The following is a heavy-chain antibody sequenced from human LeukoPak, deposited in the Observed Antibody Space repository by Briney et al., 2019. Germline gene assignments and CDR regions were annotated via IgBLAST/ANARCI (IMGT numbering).Heavy chain of an antibody. CDR2: ISAYNGNT. CDR3: ARDREYCSGGSCYGGDY. Sequence: ASVKVSCKASGYTFTSYGISWVRQAPGQGLEWMGWISAYNGNTNYAQKLQGRVTMTTDTSTSTAYMELRSLRSDDTAVYYCARDREYCSGGSCYGGDYWGQGTLVTVSS. CDR1: GYTFTSYG. V-gene: IGHV1-18*01. J-gene: IGHJ4*02. D-gene: IGHD2-15*01.